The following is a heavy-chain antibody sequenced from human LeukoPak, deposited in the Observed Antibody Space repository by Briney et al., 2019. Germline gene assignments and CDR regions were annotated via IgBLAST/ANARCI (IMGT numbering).Heavy chain of an antibody. V-gene: IGHV1-18*01. Sequence: ASVKVSCKASGYTFTSYGISWVRQAPGQELEWMGWISAYNGNTNYAQKLQGRVTMTTDTSTSTAYMELRSLRSDDTAVYYCAREGCSSTSCPQKFYYYYYYMDVWGKGTTVTVSS. J-gene: IGHJ6*03. D-gene: IGHD2-2*01. CDR2: ISAYNGNT. CDR1: GYTFTSYG. CDR3: AREGCSSTSCPQKFYYYYYYMDV.